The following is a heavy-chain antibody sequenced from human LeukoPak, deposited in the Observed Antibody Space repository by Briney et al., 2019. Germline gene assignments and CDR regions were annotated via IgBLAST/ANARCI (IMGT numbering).Heavy chain of an antibody. CDR2: IKSKSDGGTR. V-gene: IGHV3-15*01. CDR3: TSSDY. Sequence: GGSLRLSCTASEFSFTNAWMSWVRQAPGKGLEWVGRIKSKSDGGTRDYAVPVKGRFTISRDDSKNTLFLQMNSLKTEDTAVYYCTSSDYWGQGTLVTVTS. CDR1: EFSFTNAW. J-gene: IGHJ4*02.